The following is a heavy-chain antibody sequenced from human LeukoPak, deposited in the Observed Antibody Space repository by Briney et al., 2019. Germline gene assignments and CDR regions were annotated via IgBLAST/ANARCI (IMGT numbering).Heavy chain of an antibody. J-gene: IGHJ5*02. CDR2: ISYDGSNK. D-gene: IGHD3-22*01. Sequence: GGYLRLSCAASGFTFSSYGMHWVRQAPGKGLEWVAVISYDGSNKYYADSVKGRFTISRDNSKNTLYLQMNSLRAGDTAVYYCAREARITMIVVADLDPWGQGTLVTVSS. CDR3: AREARITMIVVADLDP. CDR1: GFTFSSYG. V-gene: IGHV3-30*03.